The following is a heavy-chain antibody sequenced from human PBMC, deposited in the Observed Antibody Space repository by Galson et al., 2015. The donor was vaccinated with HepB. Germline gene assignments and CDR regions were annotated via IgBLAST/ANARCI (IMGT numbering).Heavy chain of an antibody. CDR1: GLSLSTSVMY. CDR3: ARSGNRFKPHYGMDV. J-gene: IGHJ6*02. CDR2: IDWDDDK. D-gene: IGHD4-23*01. Sequence: PALVKPTQTLTLTCTFSGLSLSTSVMYVSWIRQPPGKALEWLALIDWDDDKYYSTSLKTRLTISKDTSKNQVVLTMTNMDPVDTATYYCARSGNRFKPHYGMDVWGQGTTVTVSS. V-gene: IGHV2-70*01.